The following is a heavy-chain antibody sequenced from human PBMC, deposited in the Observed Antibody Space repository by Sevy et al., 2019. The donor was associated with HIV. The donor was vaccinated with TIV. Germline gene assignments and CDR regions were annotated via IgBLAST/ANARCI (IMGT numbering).Heavy chain of an antibody. CDR2: INSNGSIV. CDR3: AREPYSYSDSSGPYYFDY. CDR1: GFTFSDQH. V-gene: IGHV3-11*04. Sequence: GGSLRLSCAASGFTFSDQHMSWIRQAPGKGLEWVSYINSNGSIVYYADSVKGRFTISRDNAKNSLYLQMSSLRADDTAVYYCAREPYSYSDSSGPYYFDYWGQGTLVTVSS. D-gene: IGHD3-22*01. J-gene: IGHJ4*02.